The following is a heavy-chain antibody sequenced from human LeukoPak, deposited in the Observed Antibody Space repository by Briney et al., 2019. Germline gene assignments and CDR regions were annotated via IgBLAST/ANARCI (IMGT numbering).Heavy chain of an antibody. J-gene: IGHJ3*02. CDR2: IYPGDSDT. CDR1: GYSFTSYW. V-gene: IGHV5-51*01. Sequence: PGESLKISCKGSGYSFTSYWIGWVRQMPGKGLEWMGIIYPGDSDTRYSPSFQGQVTISADKSISTAYLQWSSLKASDTAMYYCARPFLYGVAGTETDAFDIWGQGTTVTVSS. CDR3: ARPFLYGVAGTETDAFDI. D-gene: IGHD6-19*01.